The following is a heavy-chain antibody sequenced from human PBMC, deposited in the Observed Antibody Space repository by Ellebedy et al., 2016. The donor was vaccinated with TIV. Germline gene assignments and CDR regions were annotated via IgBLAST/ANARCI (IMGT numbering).Heavy chain of an antibody. D-gene: IGHD3-9*01. Sequence: PGGSLRLSCAVYGGSFSNFYWSWVRQPPGKGLEWIGEISDGGSTNYNPSLKSRVTVSLDTSGSQFSLRLTSVTAADTAVYYCARGPPVRYFDWLPNDALDIWGQGTMVTVSS. CDR3: ARGPPVRYFDWLPNDALDI. CDR2: ISDGGST. J-gene: IGHJ3*02. V-gene: IGHV4-34*01. CDR1: GGSFSNFY.